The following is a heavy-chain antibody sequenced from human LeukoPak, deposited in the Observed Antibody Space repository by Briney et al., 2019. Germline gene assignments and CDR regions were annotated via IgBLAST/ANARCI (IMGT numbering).Heavy chain of an antibody. CDR3: ARGTVLTTIFGVSTQTNDAFDI. CDR2: INPSGGST. V-gene: IGHV1-46*01. Sequence: ASVKVSCKASGYTFTSYYMHWVRQAPGQGLEWMGIINPSGGSTSYAQKFQGRVTMTRDTSTSTAYMELRSLRSDDTAVYYCARGTVLTTIFGVSTQTNDAFDIWGQGTMVTVSS. D-gene: IGHD3-3*01. CDR1: GYTFTSYY. J-gene: IGHJ3*02.